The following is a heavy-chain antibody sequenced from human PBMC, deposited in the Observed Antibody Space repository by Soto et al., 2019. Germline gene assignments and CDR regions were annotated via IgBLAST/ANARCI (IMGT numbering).Heavy chain of an antibody. Sequence: GGSLRLPCAASGFTFSSYSMNWVRQAPGKGLEWVSSISSSSSYIYYADSVKGRFTISRDNAKNSLYLQMNSLRAEDTAVYYCAGGNIRFLEWLLFSYFDYWGQGTLVTVSS. V-gene: IGHV3-21*01. CDR2: ISSSSSYI. CDR3: AGGNIRFLEWLLFSYFDY. CDR1: GFTFSSYS. J-gene: IGHJ4*02. D-gene: IGHD3-3*01.